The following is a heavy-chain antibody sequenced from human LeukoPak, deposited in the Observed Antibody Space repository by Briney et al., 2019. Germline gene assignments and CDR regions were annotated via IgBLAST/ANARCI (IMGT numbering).Heavy chain of an antibody. CDR3: ARIIAVAGRGDHFDY. V-gene: IGHV2-26*01. CDR1: GFSLSNARMG. Sequence: ESGPVLVKPTETLTLTCSVSGFSLSNARMGVSWIRQPPGKALEWLAHIFSNAEKSYSTSLKSRLTISKDTSKSQVVLTMTNMDPVDTATYFCARIIAVAGRGDHFDYWGQGTLVTVSS. D-gene: IGHD6-19*01. CDR2: IFSNAEK. J-gene: IGHJ4*02.